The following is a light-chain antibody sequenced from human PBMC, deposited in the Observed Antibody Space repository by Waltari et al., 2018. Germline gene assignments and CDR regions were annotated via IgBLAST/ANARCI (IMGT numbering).Light chain of an antibody. CDR3: QQYGSSVMYT. CDR1: QRLTKNY. J-gene: IGKJ2*01. Sequence: VLTQSPGTLSLSPGERGTLSCRASQRLTKNYLAWYQQKPGQAPRLLIYGASSRAPGIPDRFSGSGSGTYFTLTISRLEPEDFAMYYCQQYGSSVMYTFGQGTKLEIK. CDR2: GAS. V-gene: IGKV3-20*01.